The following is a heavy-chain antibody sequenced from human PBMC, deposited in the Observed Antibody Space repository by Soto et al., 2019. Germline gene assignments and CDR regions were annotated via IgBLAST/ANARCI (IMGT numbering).Heavy chain of an antibody. CDR1: GFTFTRYS. V-gene: IGHV3-21*01. CDR2: ISSTTNYI. J-gene: IGHJ4*02. Sequence: GGSLRLSCAASGFTFTRYSMNWVRQAPGKELEWVSSISSTTNYIYYADSMKGRFTVSRDNAKNSVYLEMNSLSAEDTAVYYCARESEDLTSNFDYWGQGTLVTVSS. CDR3: ARESEDLTSNFDY.